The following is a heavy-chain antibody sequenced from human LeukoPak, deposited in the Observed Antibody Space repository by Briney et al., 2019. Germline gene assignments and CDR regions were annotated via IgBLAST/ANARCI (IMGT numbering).Heavy chain of an antibody. CDR1: GFTFSTYA. V-gene: IGHV4-38-2*01. J-gene: IGHJ4*02. CDR3: ASAQQYYYGPTY. D-gene: IGHD3-10*01. CDR2: IHHSGST. Sequence: GSLRLSCAASGFTFSTYAMSWVRQAPGKGLEWIGNIHHSGSTYYNPTLKSRVTISVDTSNNQLSLKLSSVTAADTAVYYCASAQQYYYGPTYWGQGTLVTVSS.